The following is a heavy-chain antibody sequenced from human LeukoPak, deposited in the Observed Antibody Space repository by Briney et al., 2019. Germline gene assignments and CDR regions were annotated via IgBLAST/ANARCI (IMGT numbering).Heavy chain of an antibody. CDR2: IKQDGSEK. V-gene: IGHV3-7*01. D-gene: IGHD3-10*01. Sequence: GGSLRLSCAASGFTFSSSWMNWVRQASGKGLEWVANIKQDGSEKYHVDALKGRFTISRDNAKSSLYLQMNSLRAEDTAVYYCARGTSRGVVSWANDYWGQGTLVTVSS. CDR3: ARGTSRGVVSWANDY. J-gene: IGHJ4*02. CDR1: GFTFSSSW.